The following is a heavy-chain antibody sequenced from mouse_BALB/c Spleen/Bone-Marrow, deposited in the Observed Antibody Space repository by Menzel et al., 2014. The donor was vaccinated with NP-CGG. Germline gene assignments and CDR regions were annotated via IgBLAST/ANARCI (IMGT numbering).Heavy chain of an antibody. J-gene: IGHJ4*01. CDR2: IHYSGGT. Sequence: EVKLMESGPALVKPSQSLSLTCTVTGYSITSGYSWHWIRQFPGNTLEWMGYIHYSGGTNYNPSLKSRISITRDTSKNQFFLQLNSVTTEDTATYYCARWNGYYAMDYWGQGTSVTVSS. CDR3: ARWNGYYAMDY. V-gene: IGHV3-1*02. CDR1: GYSITSGYS. D-gene: IGHD1-2*01.